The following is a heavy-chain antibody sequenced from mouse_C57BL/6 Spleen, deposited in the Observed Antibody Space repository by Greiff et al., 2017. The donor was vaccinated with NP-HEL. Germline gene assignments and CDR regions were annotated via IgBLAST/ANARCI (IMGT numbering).Heavy chain of an antibody. D-gene: IGHD4-1*01. V-gene: IGHV1-64*01. Sequence: VQLQQSGAELVKPGASVKLSCKASGYTFTSYWMHWVKQRPGQGLEWIGMIHPNSGSTNYNEKFKSKATLTVDKSSSTAYMQLSSLTSEDSAVYYCARSLGREDFDYWGQGTTLTVSS. CDR1: GYTFTSYW. CDR3: ARSLGREDFDY. J-gene: IGHJ2*01. CDR2: IHPNSGST.